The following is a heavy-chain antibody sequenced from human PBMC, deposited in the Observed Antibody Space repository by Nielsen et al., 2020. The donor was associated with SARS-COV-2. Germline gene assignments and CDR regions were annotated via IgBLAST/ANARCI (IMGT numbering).Heavy chain of an antibody. J-gene: IGHJ4*02. V-gene: IGHV3-9*01. Sequence: GKSLKISCAASGFTFDDYAMHWVRQAPGKGLEWVSGISWNSGSIGYADSVKGRFTISRDNAKNSLYLQMNSLRAEDTALYYCATQPKMYSSSWYYFDYWGQGTLVTVSS. CDR2: ISWNSGSI. CDR1: GFTFDDYA. D-gene: IGHD6-13*01. CDR3: ATQPKMYSSSWYYFDY.